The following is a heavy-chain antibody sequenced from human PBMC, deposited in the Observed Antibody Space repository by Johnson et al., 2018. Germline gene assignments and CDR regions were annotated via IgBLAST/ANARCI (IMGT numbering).Heavy chain of an antibody. J-gene: IGHJ6*02. V-gene: IGHV3-73*01. D-gene: IGHD1/OR15-1a*01. CDR1: GFTFSGST. CDR2: IRRKANNSAT. CDR3: ARGSNTGYYFGVDG. Sequence: VQLVASGGGLVQPGGSLKLSCAASGFTFSGSTIHWVRQASGIGLEWVGRIRRKANNSATAFAASLKGRVRMSSDDAKNTAYLQMNSLKTEDTAVYYCARGSNTGYYFGVDGWGQGTTVTVSS.